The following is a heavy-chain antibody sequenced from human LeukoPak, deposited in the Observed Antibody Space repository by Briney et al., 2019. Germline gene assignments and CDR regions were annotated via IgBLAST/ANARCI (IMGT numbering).Heavy chain of an antibody. CDR1: GGSISSSSYY. D-gene: IGHD3-22*01. Sequence: SETLSLTCTVPGGSISSSSYYWGWIRQPPGKGLEWIGSIYYSGSTYYNPSLKSRVTISVDTSKNQFSLKLSSVTAADTAVYYCATTYYYDSSGYFDAFDIWGQGTMVTVSS. J-gene: IGHJ3*02. V-gene: IGHV4-39*01. CDR2: IYYSGST. CDR3: ATTYYYDSSGYFDAFDI.